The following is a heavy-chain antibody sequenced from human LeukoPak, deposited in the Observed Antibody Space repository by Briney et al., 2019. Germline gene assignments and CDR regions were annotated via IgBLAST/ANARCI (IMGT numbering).Heavy chain of an antibody. CDR2: INWNGGST. CDR3: ARDSNTYYYGSGSYSQLYGMDV. D-gene: IGHD3-10*01. J-gene: IGHJ6*02. V-gene: IGHV3-20*01. CDR1: GFTFDDYG. Sequence: GGSLRLSCAASGFTFDDYGMSWVRQAPGKGLEWVSGINWNGGSTGYADSVKGRFTISRDNAKNSLYLQMNSLRAEDTALYHCARDSNTYYYGSGSYSQLYGMDVWGQGTTVTVSS.